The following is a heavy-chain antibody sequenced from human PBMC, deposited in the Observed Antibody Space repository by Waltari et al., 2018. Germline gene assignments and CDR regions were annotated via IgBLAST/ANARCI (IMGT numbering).Heavy chain of an antibody. CDR2: INHSGST. CDR1: GGSFSDYY. J-gene: IGHJ4*02. V-gene: IGHV4-34*01. Sequence: QVQLQQWGAGLLKPSETLSLPCAVYGGSFSDYYWSWLRQPPGKGLEWIGEINHSGSTNYNPSLKSRITISIDTSKNQFSRKLNSVTAADTAVYYCARVQDYVRDYWGQGTLVTVSS. D-gene: IGHD3-16*01. CDR3: ARVQDYVRDY.